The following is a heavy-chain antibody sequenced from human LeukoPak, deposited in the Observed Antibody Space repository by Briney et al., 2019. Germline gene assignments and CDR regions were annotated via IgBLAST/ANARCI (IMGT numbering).Heavy chain of an antibody. CDR2: ISAYNGNT. V-gene: IGHV1-18*01. D-gene: IGHD3-10*01. Sequence: GASVKVSCKASGYTFTSYGISWVRQAPGQGLEWMGWISAYNGNTNYAQKLQGRVTMTRNTSISTAYMELSSLRSEDTAVYYCARGGSTMVRGVNYYYYMDVWGKGTTVTISS. J-gene: IGHJ6*03. CDR1: GYTFTSYG. CDR3: ARGGSTMVRGVNYYYYMDV.